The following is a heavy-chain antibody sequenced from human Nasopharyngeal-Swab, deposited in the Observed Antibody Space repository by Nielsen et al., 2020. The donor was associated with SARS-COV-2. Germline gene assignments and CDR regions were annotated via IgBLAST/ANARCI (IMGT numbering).Heavy chain of an antibody. J-gene: IGHJ4*02. D-gene: IGHD3-16*01. CDR3: AKVGGGVGY. CDR2: ISFGGVST. V-gene: IGHV3-23*01. CDR1: GFTFRSHA. Sequence: GESLKISGAASGFTFRSHAMSWVRQAPGKGLEWVSGISFGGVSTYYADSVKGRFTISRDNSKNTLFLQMNSLRAEDTALYYCAKVGGGVGYWGQGTLVTVSS.